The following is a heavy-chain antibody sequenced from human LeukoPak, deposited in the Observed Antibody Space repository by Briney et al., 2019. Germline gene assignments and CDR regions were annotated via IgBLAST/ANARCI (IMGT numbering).Heavy chain of an antibody. Sequence: GRSLRLSCAASGFTFSSYGMHWVRQAPGKGLEWVAVIWYDESNKYYADSVKGRFTISRDNSKNTLYLQMNSLRAEDTAVYYCARDSTTGDRNAFDIWGQGTMVTVSS. CDR1: GFTFSSYG. V-gene: IGHV3-33*01. CDR3: ARDSTTGDRNAFDI. D-gene: IGHD7-27*01. J-gene: IGHJ3*02. CDR2: IWYDESNK.